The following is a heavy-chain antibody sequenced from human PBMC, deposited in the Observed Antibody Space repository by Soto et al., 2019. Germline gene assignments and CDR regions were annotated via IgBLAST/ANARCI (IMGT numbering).Heavy chain of an antibody. CDR2: IIPIFGTA. V-gene: IGHV1-69*01. D-gene: IGHD3-22*01. CDR1: GGTFSSYA. Sequence: QVQLVQSGAEVKKPGSSVKVSCKASGGTFSSYAISWVRQAPGQGLEWMGGIIPIFGTANYAQKFQGRVTITADESTSTAYMELSSLRSEDTAVYYCARMIVVVIRVWDYYGMDVWGQGTTVTVSS. CDR3: ARMIVVVIRVWDYYGMDV. J-gene: IGHJ6*02.